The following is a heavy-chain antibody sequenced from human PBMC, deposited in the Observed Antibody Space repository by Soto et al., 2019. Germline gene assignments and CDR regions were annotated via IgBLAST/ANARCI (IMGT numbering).Heavy chain of an antibody. Sequence: GTLTLTCIVSGGSVRSGTYYWSWTRQSPGKGLEWIGYIYYSGDTNYNPSLKSRVTVSVDTSQNRFSLKLRSVTAADTAVYFCARALRGYDWNRRTDYFHGLDVWGQGTTVTVSS. CDR3: ARALRGYDWNRRTDYFHGLDV. V-gene: IGHV4-61*03. J-gene: IGHJ6*02. CDR2: IYYSGDT. D-gene: IGHD1-20*01. CDR1: GGSVRSGTYY.